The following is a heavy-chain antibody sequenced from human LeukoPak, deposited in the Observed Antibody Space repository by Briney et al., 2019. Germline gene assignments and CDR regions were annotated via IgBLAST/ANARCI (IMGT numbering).Heavy chain of an antibody. CDR3: ARVGSSYDSSGYYSGFDY. CDR1: GYTFTGYY. D-gene: IGHD3-22*01. J-gene: IGHJ4*02. V-gene: IGHV1-2*02. Sequence: ASVKVSCKASGYTFTGYYMHWVRQAPGQGLEWMGWINPNSGGTNYAQKFQGRVTMTRDTSISTAYMELSRLRSDDTAVYYCARVGSSYDSSGYYSGFDYWGQGTLVTVSS. CDR2: INPNSGGT.